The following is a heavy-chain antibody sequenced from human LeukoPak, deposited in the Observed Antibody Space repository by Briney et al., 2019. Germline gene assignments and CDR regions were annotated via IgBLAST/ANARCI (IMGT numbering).Heavy chain of an antibody. V-gene: IGHV6-1*01. J-gene: IGHJ4*02. Sequence: SQTLSLTCAISGDSVSSNSAAWNWIRQSPSRGLEWLGRTYYRSKWYNDYAVSVKSRITINPDTSKNQFSLQLNSVTPEDTAVYYCARALHYDSSGYYFFDYWGQGTLVTVSS. CDR2: TYYRSKWYN. D-gene: IGHD3-22*01. CDR3: ARALHYDSSGYYFFDY. CDR1: GDSVSSNSAA.